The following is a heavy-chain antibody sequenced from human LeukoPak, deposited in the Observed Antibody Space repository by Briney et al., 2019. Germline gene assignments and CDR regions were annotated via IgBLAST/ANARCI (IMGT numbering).Heavy chain of an antibody. Sequence: GGSLRLSCAASGFTFSSHGINWVRQAPGKGLEWVSAISGSGGSTYYADSVKGRFTISRDNSKNTLYLQMNSLRAEDTAVYYCAKYLSLQDAFDIWGQGTMVTVSS. V-gene: IGHV3-23*01. J-gene: IGHJ3*02. CDR2: ISGSGGST. CDR3: AKYLSLQDAFDI. D-gene: IGHD2-8*01. CDR1: GFTFSSHG.